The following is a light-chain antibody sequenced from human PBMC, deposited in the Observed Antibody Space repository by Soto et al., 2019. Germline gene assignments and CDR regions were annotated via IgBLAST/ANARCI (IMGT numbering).Light chain of an antibody. CDR1: HDISND. CDR3: LQHYTYPLS. Sequence: DVQMTQSPSSLSASVGDRVTITCRASHDISNDVGWYQQKPGKAPKRLIYAASSIQSGVPSRLRRSRSRTDCTLTISSLQPEDFATNSCLQHYTYPLSFGPGTKVEIE. CDR2: AAS. V-gene: IGKV1-17*01. J-gene: IGKJ1*01.